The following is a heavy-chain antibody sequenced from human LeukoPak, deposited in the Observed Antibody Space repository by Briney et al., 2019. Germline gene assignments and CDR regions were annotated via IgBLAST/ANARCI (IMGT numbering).Heavy chain of an antibody. CDR3: ARAQGYSSSYFDY. V-gene: IGHV1-2*02. CDR2: INPNSGGT. D-gene: IGHD6-13*01. Sequence: ASVKVSCKASGYTFTGYYMHWVRQAPGQGLEWMGWINPNSGGTNYAQKFQGRVTMTRDTSISTAYMELSRLRSDDTAVYYCARAQGYSSSYFDYWGQGTLVTVSS. CDR1: GYTFTGYY. J-gene: IGHJ4*02.